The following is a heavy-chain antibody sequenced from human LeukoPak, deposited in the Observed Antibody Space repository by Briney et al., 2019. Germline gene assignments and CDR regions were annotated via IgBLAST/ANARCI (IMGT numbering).Heavy chain of an antibody. CDR1: GVSLGRYS. J-gene: IGHJ4*02. V-gene: IGHV4-34*01. Sequence: PSETLSLTCAVSGVSLGRYSWTWIRQSPGKGLECIGEINFSGYTKYNPSLKSRVTMSVDTSKNQFSLKLASVTAADTAIYFCARVGSTPAKLDHWGQGTLVTVSS. CDR3: ARVGSTPAKLDH. D-gene: IGHD2-2*01. CDR2: INFSGYT.